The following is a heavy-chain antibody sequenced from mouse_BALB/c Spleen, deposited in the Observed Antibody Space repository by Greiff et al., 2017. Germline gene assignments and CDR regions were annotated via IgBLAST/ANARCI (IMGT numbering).Heavy chain of an antibody. D-gene: IGHD2-1*01. V-gene: IGHV2-2*02. CDR3: ARGDNYGNSWFAY. CDR2: IWSGGST. Sequence: QVQLKESGPGLVQPSQSLSITCTVSGFSLTSYGVHWVRQSPGKGLEWLGVIWSGGSTDYNAAFISRLSISKDNSKSQVFFKMNSLQANDTAIYYCARGDNYGNSWFAYWGQGTLVTVSA. CDR1: GFSLTSYG. J-gene: IGHJ3*01.